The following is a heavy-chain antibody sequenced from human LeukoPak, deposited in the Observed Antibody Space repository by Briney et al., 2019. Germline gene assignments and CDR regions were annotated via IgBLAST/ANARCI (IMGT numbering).Heavy chain of an antibody. Sequence: GGSLRLSCAASGFTFSSYSMNWVRQAPGKGLEWVSSISSSSSYIYYADSVKGRFTISRDNAKNSLYLQMNSLRAEDTAVYYCARVLAPPAAYIDYWGQGTLVTVSS. CDR1: GFTFSSYS. CDR3: ARVLAPPAAYIDY. CDR2: ISSSSSYI. D-gene: IGHD6-13*01. J-gene: IGHJ4*02. V-gene: IGHV3-21*01.